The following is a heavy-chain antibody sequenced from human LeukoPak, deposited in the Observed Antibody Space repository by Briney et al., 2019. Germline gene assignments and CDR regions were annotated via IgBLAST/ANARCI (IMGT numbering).Heavy chain of an antibody. Sequence: GRSLRLSCAASGFTFRNYGMHWVRQAPGKGLEWVALIWYDGSNKYYADSVKGRFTISRDNSRNTLYLQMDSLRAEDTAVYYCATLQADSSGWYYFDCWGQGALVTVSS. J-gene: IGHJ4*02. CDR2: IWYDGSNK. D-gene: IGHD6-19*01. CDR1: GFTFRNYG. V-gene: IGHV3-33*01. CDR3: ATLQADSSGWYYFDC.